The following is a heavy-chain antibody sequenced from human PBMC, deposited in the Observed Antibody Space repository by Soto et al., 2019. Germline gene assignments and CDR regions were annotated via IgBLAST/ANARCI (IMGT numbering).Heavy chain of an antibody. Sequence: ASVKVSCKASGYSFTDYHIHWVRQAPGQGLEWLGRINPKSGGTSTAQKFQGWVTMTTDTSISTASMELTRLTSDDTAIYYCARGDSTDCSIGLSSFFYNHDMDVWGQGTTVTVSS. V-gene: IGHV1-2*04. D-gene: IGHD2-8*01. CDR1: GYSFTDYH. J-gene: IGHJ6*02. CDR2: INPKSGGT. CDR3: ARGDSTDCSIGLSSFFYNHDMDV.